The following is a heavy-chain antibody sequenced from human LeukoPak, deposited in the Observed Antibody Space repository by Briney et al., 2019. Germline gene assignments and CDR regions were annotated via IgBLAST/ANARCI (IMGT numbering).Heavy chain of an antibody. Sequence: ASVKVSCKASGYTFTGYYMHWVRPAPGQGLEWMGWINPNSGGTNYAQKFQGRVTMTRDTSISTAYMELSRLRSDDTAVYYCARDTPGGDYAFDYWGQGTLVTVSS. CDR3: ARDTPGGDYAFDY. J-gene: IGHJ4*02. V-gene: IGHV1-2*02. CDR1: GYTFTGYY. CDR2: INPNSGGT. D-gene: IGHD4-17*01.